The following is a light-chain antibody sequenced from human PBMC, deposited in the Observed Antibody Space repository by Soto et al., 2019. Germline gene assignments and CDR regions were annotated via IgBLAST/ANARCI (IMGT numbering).Light chain of an antibody. J-gene: IGLJ1*01. Sequence: QSVLTQPASVSGSPGQSITLSCTGTSSDVGGYDYVSLYQQHPGKAPKLMIYEVSHRPSGVSNRFSGSKSDNTASLTISGLQADVEAYYYCSSYTSSSTPHVFGTGTNATVL. CDR3: SSYTSSSTPHV. V-gene: IGLV2-14*01. CDR2: EVS. CDR1: SSDVGGYDY.